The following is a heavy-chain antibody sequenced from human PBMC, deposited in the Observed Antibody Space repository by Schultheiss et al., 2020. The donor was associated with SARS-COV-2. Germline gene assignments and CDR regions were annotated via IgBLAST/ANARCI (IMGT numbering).Heavy chain of an antibody. CDR3: ARRVGSNGWYIDY. CDR1: GYSFTSYW. J-gene: IGHJ4*02. Sequence: GGSLRLSCKGSGYSFTSYWIGWVRQMPGKGLEWMGIIYPGDSDTRYSPSFQGQVTISADKSISTAYLQWSSLNASDTAMYYCARRVGSNGWYIDYWGQGTRVTVS. CDR2: IYPGDSDT. D-gene: IGHD6-25*01. V-gene: IGHV5-51*01.